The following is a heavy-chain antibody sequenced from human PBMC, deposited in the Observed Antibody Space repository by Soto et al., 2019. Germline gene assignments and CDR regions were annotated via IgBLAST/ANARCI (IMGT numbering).Heavy chain of an antibody. D-gene: IGHD4-17*01. Sequence: QVQLVESGGGVVQPGKSLRLSCAASGFSFRNYAMHWVRQAPGKGLEWVAVLWYGGSQISYANSVKGRFTISRDTSNNTLYLQMSNLRAEDTALYFCARSNGGWYFHLWGRGTLVTVST. CDR1: GFSFRNYA. CDR2: LWYGGSQI. CDR3: ARSNGGWYFHL. V-gene: IGHV3-33*01. J-gene: IGHJ2*01.